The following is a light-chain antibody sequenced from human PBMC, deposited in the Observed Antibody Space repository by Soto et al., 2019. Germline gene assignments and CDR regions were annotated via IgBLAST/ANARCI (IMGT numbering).Light chain of an antibody. CDR3: VAWDDSLKV. V-gene: IGLV1-36*01. J-gene: IGLJ2*01. CDR1: SSNIGNNA. CDR2: YDD. Sequence: QSVLTQPPSVSEAPRQRVTISCSGSSSNIGNNAVNWYQQLPGKAPKLLIYYDDLLPSGVSDRFSGSKSGTSASLAISGLQSEDEADYYCVAWDDSLKVFGGGTKLTVL.